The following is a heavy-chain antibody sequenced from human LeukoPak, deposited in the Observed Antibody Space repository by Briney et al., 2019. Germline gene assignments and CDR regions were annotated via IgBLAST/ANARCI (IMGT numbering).Heavy chain of an antibody. CDR3: AASPPLAGDYGVWWFDP. Sequence: GTSVKVSCKAFGFTFTSSAVQWVRQARGQRLEWIGWIVVGSGNTNYAQKFQERVTITRDMSTSTAYMELSSLRSEDTAVYYCAASPPLAGDYGVWWFDPWGQGTLVTVSS. CDR1: GFTFTSSA. J-gene: IGHJ5*02. V-gene: IGHV1-58*01. D-gene: IGHD4-17*01. CDR2: IVVGSGNT.